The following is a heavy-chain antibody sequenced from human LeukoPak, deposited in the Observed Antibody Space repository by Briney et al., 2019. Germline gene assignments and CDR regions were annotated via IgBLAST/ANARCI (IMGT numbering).Heavy chain of an antibody. Sequence: ASVKVSCKASGFSFTNYYMHWVRQAPGQGLEWMGIINPSGDSTNYAQRFQGRVTMTRDTSTSTVYMELSSLRSEDTAVYYCARDPLRGSGSYTSGYWGQGTLVTVSS. V-gene: IGHV1-46*01. D-gene: IGHD3-10*01. CDR2: INPSGDST. J-gene: IGHJ4*02. CDR3: ARDPLRGSGSYTSGY. CDR1: GFSFTNYY.